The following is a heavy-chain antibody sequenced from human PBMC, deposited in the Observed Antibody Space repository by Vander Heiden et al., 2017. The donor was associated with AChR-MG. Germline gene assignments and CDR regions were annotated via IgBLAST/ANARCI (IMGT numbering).Heavy chain of an antibody. Sequence: DVQLVESGGGLIQPGGSLRLSCAASGFTFSSYWMRWVRQAPGKGLEWVANIKDDGSDKYYVDSVKGRFTISRDNAKNSLYLQMSSLRGEDTAVYYCARTYSGSFGYWGQGTLVTVSS. D-gene: IGHD1-26*01. J-gene: IGHJ4*02. V-gene: IGHV3-7*03. CDR1: GFTFSSYW. CDR2: IKDDGSDK. CDR3: ARTYSGSFGY.